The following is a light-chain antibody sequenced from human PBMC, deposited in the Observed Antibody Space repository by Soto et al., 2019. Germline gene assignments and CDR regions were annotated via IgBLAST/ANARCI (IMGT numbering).Light chain of an antibody. J-gene: IGLJ1*01. CDR2: EVS. V-gene: IGLV2-23*02. Sequence: QSVRTQLASGSGSPGRWITISCTGTSSDVGSYNLVSWYQQHPGKAPKLMIYEVSKRPSGVSNRFSGSKSGNTASLTISGLQAEDEADYYCCSYAGSSTYVFGTGTKVTVL. CDR1: SSDVGSYNL. CDR3: CSYAGSSTYV.